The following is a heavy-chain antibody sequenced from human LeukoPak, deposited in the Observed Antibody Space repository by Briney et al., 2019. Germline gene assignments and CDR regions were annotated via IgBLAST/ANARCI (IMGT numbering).Heavy chain of an antibody. D-gene: IGHD3-22*01. CDR3: SRHGSNYYGSNGYYYLDY. J-gene: IGHJ4*01. CDR2: IYYSGST. Sequence: PSETLSLTCTVSGGSISTSTYYWGWIRQPPGKGLEWIGTIYYSGSTYYNPSLKSRVTISVDTSKNQFSLKLRSVTAADTAMYYCSRHGSNYYGSNGYYYLDYWGQGTLVTVSS. CDR1: GGSISTSTYY. V-gene: IGHV4-39*01.